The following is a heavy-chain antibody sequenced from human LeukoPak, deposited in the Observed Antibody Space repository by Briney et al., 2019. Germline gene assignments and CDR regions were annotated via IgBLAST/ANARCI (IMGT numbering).Heavy chain of an antibody. CDR1: GGSITTSSYY. CDR2: FRYSGGT. Sequence: SETLSLTCSVSGGSITTSSYYWGWIRQPPGKGLEWIGSFRYSGGTYYNPSLRSRVNISIDMSMNQFSMKLTSVTAADSAVYHCARAVTGYWFDPWGQGTLVTVSS. V-gene: IGHV4-39*07. J-gene: IGHJ5*02. D-gene: IGHD4-17*01. CDR3: ARAVTGYWFDP.